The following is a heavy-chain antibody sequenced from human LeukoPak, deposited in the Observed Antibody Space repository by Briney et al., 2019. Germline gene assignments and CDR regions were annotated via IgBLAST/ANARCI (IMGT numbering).Heavy chain of an antibody. CDR1: GGSISSYY. Sequence: PSETLSLTCTVSGGSISSYYWSWIRQPPGKGLEWIGYINYSGSTNYNPSLKSRVTISVDTSKNQFSLKLSSVTAADTAVYYCARHAPYGWTYYFDYWGQGTLVTVPS. CDR3: ARHAPYGWTYYFDY. D-gene: IGHD3-10*01. J-gene: IGHJ4*02. CDR2: INYSGST. V-gene: IGHV4-59*08.